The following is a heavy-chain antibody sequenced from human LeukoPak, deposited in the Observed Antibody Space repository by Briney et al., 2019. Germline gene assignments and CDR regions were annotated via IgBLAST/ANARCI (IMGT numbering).Heavy chain of an antibody. Sequence: ASVKVSCRASGYTFTSYAMHWVRQAPGQRLEWMGWINAGNGNTKYSQKFQGRVTITRDTSASTAYMELSSLRSEDTAVYYCARSWEIGAFDIWGQGTMVTVSS. CDR2: INAGNGNT. V-gene: IGHV1-3*01. J-gene: IGHJ3*02. D-gene: IGHD6-13*01. CDR1: GYTFTSYA. CDR3: ARSWEIGAFDI.